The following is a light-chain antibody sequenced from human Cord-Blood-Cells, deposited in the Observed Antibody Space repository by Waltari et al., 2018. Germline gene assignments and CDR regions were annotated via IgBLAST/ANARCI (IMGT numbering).Light chain of an antibody. V-gene: IGKV3-11*01. J-gene: IGKJ5*01. CDR1: QSVSRY. CDR2: DAS. CDR3: QQRSNWLIT. Sequence: EIVLTQSPATLSLSPGERASLSCRASQSVSRYLAWYQQKPGQAPSLLIYDASNRTTGIPARFSGSGSGTDFTLTISSLEPEDFAVYYCQQRSNWLITFGQGTRLEIK.